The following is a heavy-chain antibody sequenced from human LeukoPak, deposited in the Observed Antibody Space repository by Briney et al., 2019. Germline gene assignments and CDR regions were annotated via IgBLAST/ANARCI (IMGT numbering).Heavy chain of an antibody. CDR2: ITDSVSGGST. CDR3: ARNIRGLYYYDSSAPRDDAFDI. Sequence: PGGSLRLSCAASGFTFSSYAMTWVRQAPGKGLEWVSTITDSVSGGSTYYADSVKGRFTISRDNSKNTLYLQMNSLRAEDTAVYYCARNIRGLYYYDSSAPRDDAFDIWGQGTMVTVSS. D-gene: IGHD3-22*01. CDR1: GFTFSSYA. J-gene: IGHJ3*02. V-gene: IGHV3-23*01.